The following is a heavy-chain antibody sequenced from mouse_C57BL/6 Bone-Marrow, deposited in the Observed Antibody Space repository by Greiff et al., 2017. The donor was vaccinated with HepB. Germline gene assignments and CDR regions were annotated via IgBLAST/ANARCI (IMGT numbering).Heavy chain of an antibody. J-gene: IGHJ2*01. CDR3: ARAPVTTVVATWDDY. V-gene: IGHV1-9*01. CDR2: ILPGSGST. Sequence: QVQLQQSGAELMKPGASVKLSCKATGYTFTGYWIEWVKQRPGHGLEWIGEILPGSGSTNYNEKFKGKATFTADTSSNTAYMQLSSLTTEDSAIYYGARAPVTTVVATWDDYWGQGTTLTVAS. CDR1: GYTFTGYW. D-gene: IGHD1-1*01.